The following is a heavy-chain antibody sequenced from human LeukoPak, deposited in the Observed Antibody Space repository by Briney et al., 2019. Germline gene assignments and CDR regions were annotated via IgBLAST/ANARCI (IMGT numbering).Heavy chain of an antibody. J-gene: IGHJ6*04. CDR1: GGSISSSSYY. V-gene: IGHV4-39*07. CDR2: IYYSGST. CDR3: ARNYYDFWRAITEHMDV. D-gene: IGHD3-3*01. Sequence: SETLSLTCTVSGGSISSSSYYWGWLRQPPGEGLEWIGCIYYSGSTYYNPPLKSRLTISVDTSKNQFSLKLSSVTAADTAVYYCARNYYDFWRAITEHMDVWGKGTTVSV.